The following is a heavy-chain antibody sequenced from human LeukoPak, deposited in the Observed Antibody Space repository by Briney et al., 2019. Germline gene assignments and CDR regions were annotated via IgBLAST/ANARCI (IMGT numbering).Heavy chain of an antibody. J-gene: IGHJ4*02. Sequence: GGSLRLSCAASGFMFSNYAMTWVRQAPGKGLEWVSGISGGGDSTYYADSVKGRFTISRDISKNTMYLQMNSLRAEDTAVYYCARIQSKGQWLALGYWGQGTLVTVSS. CDR3: ARIQSKGQWLALGY. V-gene: IGHV3-23*01. CDR1: GFMFSNYA. D-gene: IGHD6-19*01. CDR2: ISGGGDST.